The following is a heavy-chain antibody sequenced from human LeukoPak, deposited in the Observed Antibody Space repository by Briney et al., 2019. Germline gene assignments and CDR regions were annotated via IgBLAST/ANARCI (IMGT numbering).Heavy chain of an antibody. CDR1: GFIFSEFY. CDR2: ISGSGHDI. Sequence: PGGSLRLSCAASGFIFSEFYMSWVRQSPGKGLEWISYISGSGHDINYVDSVKGRFTVSRDNAKNSLYLQMNSLRAEDTAVYYCARATVSDYWGQGTLVTVSS. D-gene: IGHD4-11*01. CDR3: ARATVSDY. V-gene: IGHV3-11*04. J-gene: IGHJ4*02.